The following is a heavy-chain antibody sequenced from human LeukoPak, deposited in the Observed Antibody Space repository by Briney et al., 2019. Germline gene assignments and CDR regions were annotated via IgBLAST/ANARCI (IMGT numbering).Heavy chain of an antibody. CDR2: IWYDGTNE. CDR3: ASHGGL. J-gene: IGHJ4*02. V-gene: IGHV3-33*01. Sequence: GRSLRLSCVASGFSFSSYGMHWVRQPPGKGLEWVAVIWYDGTNENYADSVKGRFTISRDNFRNTLYLQMNNVRAEDTAVFYCASHGGLWGQGTLVTVSS. CDR1: GFSFSSYG. D-gene: IGHD5-12*01.